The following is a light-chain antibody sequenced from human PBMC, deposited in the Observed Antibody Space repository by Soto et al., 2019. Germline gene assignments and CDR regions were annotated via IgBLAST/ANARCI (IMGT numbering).Light chain of an antibody. CDR3: HQYGSSPWT. J-gene: IGKJ1*01. CDR1: QSVASNY. V-gene: IGKV3-20*01. Sequence: EIVLTQSPGTLSLSPGERATLPCRASQSVASNYLAWYQHKPGQAPRLLFFGASNRATGIPDRFSGSGSGTDFTLTISRLEPEDFAVYYCHQYGSSPWTLGQGTKVDIK. CDR2: GAS.